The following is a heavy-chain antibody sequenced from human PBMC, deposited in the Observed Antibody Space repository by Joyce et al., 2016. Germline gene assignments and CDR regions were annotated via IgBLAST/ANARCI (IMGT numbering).Heavy chain of an antibody. CDR1: GFTFTSHW. CDR3: AASRGWEFAY. CDR2: IKGDGTEK. V-gene: IGHV3-7*05. D-gene: IGHD6-19*01. Sequence: EVQLEESGGGLVQPGGSLRLSCVGTGFTFTSHWMSWVRQAQGKGLEGVAIIKGDGTEKHYVDSVKGRFTISRDNAKNSLSLQMDSLRDEDTAVYYCAASRGWEFAYWGQGSLVSVSS. J-gene: IGHJ4*02.